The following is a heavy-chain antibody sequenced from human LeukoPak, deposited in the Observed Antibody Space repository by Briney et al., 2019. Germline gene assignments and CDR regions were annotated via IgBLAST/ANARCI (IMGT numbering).Heavy chain of an antibody. V-gene: IGHV4-34*01. CDR3: ARQRRRWGFGELFYKWFDP. D-gene: IGHD3-10*01. J-gene: IGHJ5*02. CDR2: INHSGST. CDR1: GGSFSDYY. Sequence: PSETLSLTCAVYGGSFSDYYWSWIRQPPGKGLEWIGEINHSGSTSYNPSLKSRVTISVDTSKNQFSLKLNSVTAADTAVYFCARQRRRWGFGELFYKWFDPWGQGTLVTVSS.